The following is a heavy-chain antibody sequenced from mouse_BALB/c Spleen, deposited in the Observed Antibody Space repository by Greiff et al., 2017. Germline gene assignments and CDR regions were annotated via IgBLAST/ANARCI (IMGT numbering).Heavy chain of an antibody. V-gene: IGHV5-6-2*01. Sequence: EVQGVESGGGLVKLGGSLKLSCAASGFTFSSYYMSWVRQTPEKRLELVAAINSNGGSTYYPDTVKGRFTISRDNAKNTLYLQMSSLKSEDTALYYCASNYRYDDDSAWFAYWGQGTLVTVSA. CDR1: GFTFSSYY. J-gene: IGHJ3*01. CDR3: ASNYRYDDDSAWFAY. CDR2: INSNGGST. D-gene: IGHD2-14*01.